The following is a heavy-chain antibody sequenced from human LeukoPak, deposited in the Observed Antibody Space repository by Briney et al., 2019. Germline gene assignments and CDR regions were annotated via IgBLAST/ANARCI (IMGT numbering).Heavy chain of an antibody. Sequence: TSETLSLTCAVDGGSFSGYYWSWIRQPPGKGLEWIGEINHSGSTNYDPSLKSRVTISVDTSKNQFSLKLSSVTAADTAVYYCASGWKFRRGIDYWGQGTLVTVSS. J-gene: IGHJ4*02. CDR1: GGSFSGYY. V-gene: IGHV4-34*01. CDR2: INHSGST. D-gene: IGHD3-16*01. CDR3: ASGWKFRRGIDY.